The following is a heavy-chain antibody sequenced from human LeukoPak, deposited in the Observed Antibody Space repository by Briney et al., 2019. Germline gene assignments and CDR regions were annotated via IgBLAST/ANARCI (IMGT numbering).Heavy chain of an antibody. V-gene: IGHV4-34*01. J-gene: IGHJ4*02. CDR1: GGSFSVYY. CDR2: IKHSGST. Sequence: SETLSLTRALYGGSFSVYYWCSIRQPPEKGLEWIGEIKHSGSTNYNPSLKSRVTISVDTSNNQFSLRLGSVTAEDTAVYYCATVYCSRTSCLDYWGQGTLVTVSS. D-gene: IGHD2-2*01. CDR3: ATVYCSRTSCLDY.